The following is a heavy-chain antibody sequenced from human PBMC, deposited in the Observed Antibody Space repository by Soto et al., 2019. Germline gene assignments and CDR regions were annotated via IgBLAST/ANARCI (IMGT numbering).Heavy chain of an antibody. CDR3: ALALGPTTGLDY. CDR2: IYNSETT. CDR1: GASITSGHYY. D-gene: IGHD1-26*01. Sequence: QVRLQESGPGLVKPSQTLSQTCTVSGASITSGHYYWTWIRQLPGKGLEWIVSIYNSETTHYNPSLTSRITISIDTSANQFSLKLSSVTAADTAIYYCALALGPTTGLDYWGQGTLITVSA. J-gene: IGHJ4*02. V-gene: IGHV4-31*04.